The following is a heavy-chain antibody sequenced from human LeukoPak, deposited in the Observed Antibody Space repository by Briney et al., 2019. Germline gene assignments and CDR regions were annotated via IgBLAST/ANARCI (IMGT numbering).Heavy chain of an antibody. Sequence: SETLSLTCTVSGGSISSYYWSWIRQPPGKGLEWIGYIYYSGSTNYNPSLKSRVTISVDTSKNQFSLKLSSVAAADTAVYYCARSYYYGSGSYDYWGQGTLVTVSS. CDR2: IYYSGST. CDR3: ARSYYYGSGSYDY. J-gene: IGHJ4*02. CDR1: GGSISSYY. V-gene: IGHV4-59*01. D-gene: IGHD3-10*01.